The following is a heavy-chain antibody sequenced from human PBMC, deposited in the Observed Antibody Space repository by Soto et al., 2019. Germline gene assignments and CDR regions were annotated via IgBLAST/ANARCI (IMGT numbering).Heavy chain of an antibody. J-gene: IGHJ6*02. V-gene: IGHV1-18*01. Sequence: GASVKVSCKASGYSFASYGISWVRQAPGQGLEWMGWISAYNGNTNYAQKLQGRVTITTDTSTSTIYMELRGLRTDDTAVDYCARDQSFDRIYSYGKDFWGQGTTVTVSS. CDR1: GYSFASYG. CDR3: ARDQSFDRIYSYGKDF. D-gene: IGHD3-3*02. CDR2: ISAYNGNT.